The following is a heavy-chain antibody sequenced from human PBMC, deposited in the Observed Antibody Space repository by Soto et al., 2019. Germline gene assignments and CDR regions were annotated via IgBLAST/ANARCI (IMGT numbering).Heavy chain of an antibody. CDR3: ATHLNYYGSGSYYNVVPDDY. CDR2: IIPIFGTA. CDR1: GGTFSSYA. Sequence: ASVKVSCKASGGTFSSYAISWVRQAPGQGLEWMGGIIPIFGTANYAQKFQGRVTITADESTSTAYMELSSLRSEDTAVYYCATHLNYYGSGSYYNVVPDDYWDQGTLVTVSS. D-gene: IGHD3-10*01. J-gene: IGHJ4*02. V-gene: IGHV1-69*13.